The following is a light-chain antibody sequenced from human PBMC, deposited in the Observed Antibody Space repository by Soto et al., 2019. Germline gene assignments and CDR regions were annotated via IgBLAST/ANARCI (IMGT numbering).Light chain of an antibody. Sequence: DIQMTQSPSSLSASVGDRVTITCRASQSITSYLNWYQQKPGKVPNLLIFAASSLQSGVASRFSGSGSGTDFTLTISSLQPEDFATYYCPQSYSTPFTFGTGNKVDIK. CDR1: QSITSY. CDR3: PQSYSTPFT. V-gene: IGKV1-39*01. CDR2: AAS. J-gene: IGKJ3*01.